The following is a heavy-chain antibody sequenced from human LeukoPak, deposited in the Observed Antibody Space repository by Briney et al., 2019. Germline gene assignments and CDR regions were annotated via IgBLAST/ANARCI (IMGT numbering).Heavy chain of an antibody. J-gene: IGHJ4*02. CDR2: IYSGGSR. Sequence: GGTLRLSCAASGFTFNTYGMSWVRQAPGKGLEWVSVIYSGGSRYYADSVKGRFTISRDVSQNTVYLQMNSLRAEDTAVYYCAQGARGSYDYDNWGQGTLVTVSS. V-gene: IGHV3-23*03. CDR1: GFTFNTYG. CDR3: AQGARGSYDYDN. D-gene: IGHD3-16*01.